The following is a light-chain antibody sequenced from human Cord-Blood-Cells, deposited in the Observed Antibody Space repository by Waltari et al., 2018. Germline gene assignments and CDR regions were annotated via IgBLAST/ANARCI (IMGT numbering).Light chain of an antibody. CDR1: QSVSSN. CDR2: GAS. Sequence: EIVMTQSPATLSVSPGERATLSCRASQSVSSNLAWYQQKPGQAPRLLIYGASTTTPFLPPLFIGSGSGTEFTLTISSLQSEDFAVYYCQQYNNWPPWTFGQGTKVEIK. J-gene: IGKJ1*01. CDR3: QQYNNWPPWT. V-gene: IGKV3-15*01.